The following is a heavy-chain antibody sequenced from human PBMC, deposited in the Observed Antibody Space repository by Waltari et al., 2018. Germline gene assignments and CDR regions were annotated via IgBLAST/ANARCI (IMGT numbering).Heavy chain of an antibody. CDR1: GDSARNPYL. V-gene: IGHV4-4*02. D-gene: IGHD2-15*01. J-gene: IGHJ4*02. Sequence: QLQLQESGPGLVPPSGTLSLTSAAPGDSARNPYLWNWVRQPPGKGLEWIGQVHGSTGRTNYNPSFASRVTVSLDTYNNQFSLKLTYATAADTAVYYCARDRGRGLYLDTWGPGTLVTVSP. CDR3: ARDRGRGLYLDT. CDR2: VHGSTGRT.